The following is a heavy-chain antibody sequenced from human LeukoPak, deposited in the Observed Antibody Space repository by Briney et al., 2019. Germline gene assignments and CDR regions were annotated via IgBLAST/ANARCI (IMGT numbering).Heavy chain of an antibody. CDR2: IYSSGST. D-gene: IGHD2-21*01. Sequence: SETLSLTCTVSGGSISGYYWSWIRQPPGKGLEWIGYIYSSGSTSYNPSLWSRVTISLDTSQNHFSLMLSSVPAADTAVYYCARHYYDRSDCYSFDYWGQGTLVTVSS. J-gene: IGHJ4*02. CDR3: ARHYYDRSDCYSFDY. V-gene: IGHV4-59*08. CDR1: GGSISGYY.